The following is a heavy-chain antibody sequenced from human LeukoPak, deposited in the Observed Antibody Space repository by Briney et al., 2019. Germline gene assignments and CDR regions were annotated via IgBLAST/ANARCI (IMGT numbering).Heavy chain of an antibody. Sequence: GGSLRLSCAASGFTFSNYEMNWVRQAPGKGLEWVSYIASSDSTRTYADSVRGRFTISRDNAKSSLYLEMNSLRAEDTAVYYCAREIVSAVAGNFDCWGQGTLVSVSS. CDR3: AREIVSAVAGNFDC. CDR2: IASSDSTR. CDR1: GFTFSNYE. V-gene: IGHV3-48*03. D-gene: IGHD6-19*01. J-gene: IGHJ4*02.